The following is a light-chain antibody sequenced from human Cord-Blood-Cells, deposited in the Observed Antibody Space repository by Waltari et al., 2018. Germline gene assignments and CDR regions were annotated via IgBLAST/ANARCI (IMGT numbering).Light chain of an antibody. CDR2: DVS. CDR1: SSDVGGSNY. J-gene: IGLJ2*01. CDR3: SSYTSSSTVV. Sequence: QSALTQPASVSGSPGQSITISCTGTSSDVGGSNYVSWYQQHPGKAPKLMIYDVSNRPSGGSNRFSGSKSGNTASLTLSGLQAEEEADYYCSSYTSSSTVVFGGGTKLTVL. V-gene: IGLV2-14*01.